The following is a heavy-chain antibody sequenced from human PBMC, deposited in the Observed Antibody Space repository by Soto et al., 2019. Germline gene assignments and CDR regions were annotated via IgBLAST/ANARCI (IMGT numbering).Heavy chain of an antibody. CDR2: HRNKANSYTT. CDR1: GFTFSDHY. V-gene: IGHV3-72*01. J-gene: IGHJ6*04. Sequence: GGSLRLSCAASGFTFSDHYMDWVRQAPGKVLEWVGRHRNKANSYTTEYAASVKGRFTISRDDSKNSLYPQMNSLQTEDTAVYYCARGSSMFQDPYYHYAMDGWGKGTTVTVSS. D-gene: IGHD6-13*01. CDR3: ARGSSMFQDPYYHYAMDG.